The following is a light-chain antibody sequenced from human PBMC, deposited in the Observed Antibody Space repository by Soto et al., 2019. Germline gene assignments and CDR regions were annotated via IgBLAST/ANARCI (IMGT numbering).Light chain of an antibody. V-gene: IGKV1-9*01. Sequence: IQLTQSPSSLSASVGDRVTITCRARQGVRSYLAWFQQRPGKAPKLLIFGASTLPNGVPARFSGGRFGTKCTLTITSLQPEDFATYYCHRVYTYPRTFGQGTKVDIK. CDR1: QGVRSY. CDR3: HRVYTYPRT. J-gene: IGKJ1*01. CDR2: GAS.